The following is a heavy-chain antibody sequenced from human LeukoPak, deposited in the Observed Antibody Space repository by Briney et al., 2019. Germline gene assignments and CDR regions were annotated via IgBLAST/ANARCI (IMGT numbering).Heavy chain of an antibody. J-gene: IGHJ4*02. CDR2: IYSGGST. V-gene: IGHV3-53*01. D-gene: IGHD3-10*01. CDR1: GFTFSSYA. CDR3: ASSITMVRGVMGY. Sequence: GGSLRLSCAASGFTFSSYAMSWVRQAPGKGLEWVSVIYSGGSTCYADSVKGRFTISRDNSKNTLYLQMNSLRAEDTAVYYCASSITMVRGVMGYWGQGTLVTVSS.